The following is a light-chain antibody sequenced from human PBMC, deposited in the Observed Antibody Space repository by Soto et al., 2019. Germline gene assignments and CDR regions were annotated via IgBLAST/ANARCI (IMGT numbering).Light chain of an antibody. CDR3: QQYTNWPPWT. V-gene: IGKV3-15*01. Sequence: EIVMTQSPATLSVSPGERATLSCRASQSLSTNLAWYQQKPGQSPRLLISGASTRATGVPARFSGSGSGTEFTLTISSLQSEDFAVYYCQQYTNWPPWTFGQGTKV. CDR1: QSLSTN. CDR2: GAS. J-gene: IGKJ1*01.